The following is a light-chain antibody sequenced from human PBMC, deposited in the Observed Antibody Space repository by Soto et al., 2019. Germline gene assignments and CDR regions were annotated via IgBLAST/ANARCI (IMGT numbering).Light chain of an antibody. CDR1: QSISSW. CDR2: KAS. J-gene: IGKJ3*01. Sequence: DIQMTQSPSTLSASVGERVTITCRASQSISSWLAWYQQKPGKAPKLLIYKASSLESGVPSRFSGSGSGTEFTLTISSLQPDDFATYYCQQYNSYPTFGPGTKVDIK. CDR3: QQYNSYPT. V-gene: IGKV1-5*03.